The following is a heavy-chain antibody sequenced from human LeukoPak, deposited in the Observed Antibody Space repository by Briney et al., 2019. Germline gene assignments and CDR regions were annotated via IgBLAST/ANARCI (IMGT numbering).Heavy chain of an antibody. J-gene: IGHJ3*02. D-gene: IGHD5-18*01. V-gene: IGHV1-69*01. CDR2: IIPIFGTA. Sequence: SVKVSCKASGGTFSSYAISWVRQAPGQGLEWMGGIIPIFGTANYAQKFQGRVTVTADESTSTAYMELSSLRSEDTAVYYCARDIDTAMVTGDIWGQGTMVTVSS. CDR1: GGTFSSYA. CDR3: ARDIDTAMVTGDI.